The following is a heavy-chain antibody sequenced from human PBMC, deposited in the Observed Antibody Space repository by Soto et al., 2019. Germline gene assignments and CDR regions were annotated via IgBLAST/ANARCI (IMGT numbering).Heavy chain of an antibody. Sequence: PGGSLRLSCAASGFTFSSYGMHWVRQAPGKGLEWVAVISYDGSNKYYADSVKGRFTISRDNSKNTLYLQMNSLRAEDTAVYYCAKDGHGFDYWGQGTLVTVSS. CDR3: AKDGHGFDY. CDR1: GFTFSSYG. J-gene: IGHJ4*02. V-gene: IGHV3-30*18. CDR2: ISYDGSNK.